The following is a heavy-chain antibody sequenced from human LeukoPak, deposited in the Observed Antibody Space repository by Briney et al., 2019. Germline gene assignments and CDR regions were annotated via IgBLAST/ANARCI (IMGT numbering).Heavy chain of an antibody. V-gene: IGHV3-21*01. CDR3: ARTTVTTSWDDDAFDI. J-gene: IGHJ3*02. Sequence: GGSLRLSCAASGFTFSSYSMNWVRQAPGKGLEWVSSISSSSSYIYYADSVKGRFTISRDNAKNSLYRQMNSLRAEDTAVYYCARTTVTTSWDDDAFDIWGQGTMVTVSS. CDR2: ISSSSSYI. D-gene: IGHD4-17*01. CDR1: GFTFSSYS.